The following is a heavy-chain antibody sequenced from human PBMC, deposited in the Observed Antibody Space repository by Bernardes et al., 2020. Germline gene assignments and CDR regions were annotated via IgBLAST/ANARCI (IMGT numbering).Heavy chain of an antibody. CDR1: GYTFTGYY. J-gene: IGHJ6*04. D-gene: IGHD4-17*01. CDR2: INPNSGGT. CDR3: ARDGGYGDYIYYYGMDV. Sequence: ASVKVSCKASGYTFTGYYMHWVRQAPGQGLEWMGRINPNSGGTNYAQKFQGRVTMTRDTSISTAYMELSRLRSDDTAVYYCARDGGYGDYIYYYGMDVWGKGTTVTVSS. V-gene: IGHV1-2*06.